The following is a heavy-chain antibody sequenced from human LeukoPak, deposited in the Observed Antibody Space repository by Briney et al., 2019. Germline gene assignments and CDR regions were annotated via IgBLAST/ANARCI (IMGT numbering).Heavy chain of an antibody. Sequence: PSETLSLTCTVSGGSISSTSYYWGWIRRPPGKGLEWIGSIYFSGSTYYNPSLKSRVTISVDMSKNQFSLKLSSVTAADTAVYYCARTNQDSSGYFDFDYWGQGTLVTVSS. V-gene: IGHV4-39*07. CDR2: IYFSGST. CDR1: GGSISSTSYY. D-gene: IGHD3-22*01. CDR3: ARTNQDSSGYFDFDY. J-gene: IGHJ4*02.